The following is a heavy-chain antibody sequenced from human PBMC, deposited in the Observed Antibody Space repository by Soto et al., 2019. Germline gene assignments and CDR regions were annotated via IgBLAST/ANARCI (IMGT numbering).Heavy chain of an antibody. CDR3: AARGYSYGFNYYYGMDV. CDR2: IIPIFGTA. CDR1: GGTFSSYA. V-gene: IGHV1-69*13. Sequence: AVKVSCKASGGTFSSYAISWVRQAPGQGLEWMGGIIPIFGTANYAQKFQGRVTITADESTSTAYMELSSLRSEDTAVYYCAARGYSYGFNYYYGMDVWGQGTTVTVSS. D-gene: IGHD5-18*01. J-gene: IGHJ6*02.